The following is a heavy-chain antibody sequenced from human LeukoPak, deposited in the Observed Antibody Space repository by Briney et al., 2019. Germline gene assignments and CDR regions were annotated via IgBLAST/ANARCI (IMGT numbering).Heavy chain of an antibody. CDR3: ARAERTVSGLDV. D-gene: IGHD2-2*01. J-gene: IGHJ6*02. CDR1: GYTFTAYY. Sequence: GASVQVSFTASGYTFTAYYIHWVRQAPGQGREWMGWMNPHSGGTNYAQKFRARVSMTTDTTINTAYLELTGLTSDDTALYYCARAERTVSGLDVWGQGTTVTVSS. V-gene: IGHV1-2*02. CDR2: MNPHSGGT.